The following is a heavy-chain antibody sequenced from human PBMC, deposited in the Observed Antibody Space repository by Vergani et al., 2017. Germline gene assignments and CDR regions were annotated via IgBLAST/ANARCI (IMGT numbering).Heavy chain of an antibody. J-gene: IGHJ6*02. CDR1: GFSIDNGYY. CDR3: ARELSYYYGSGSDDYNPYYYEGMDV. D-gene: IGHD3-10*01. Sequence: QVQLQESGPGLVKPSETLSLTCAVSGFSIDNGYYWDWIRQPPGKGLEWKGRVYTSGMTNYNPSLKSRVTILVDRSKSQLSLKLTSVTAGDTAVYFCARELSYYYGSGSDDYNPYYYEGMDVWGPGTTVTVSS. V-gene: IGHV4-38-2*02. CDR2: VYTSGMT.